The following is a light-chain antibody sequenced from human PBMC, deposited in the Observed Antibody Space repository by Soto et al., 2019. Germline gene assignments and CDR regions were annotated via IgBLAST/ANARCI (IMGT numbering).Light chain of an antibody. Sequence: DIQMTQSPSTLSASVGDRVTITCRASQNINNWLAWYQQKPGKAPKLLIYKASTLESGVPSRFSGSGFGTESTLTISSLQPDDFATYYCQQYNTYSFTFGPGVKVDIK. CDR1: QNINNW. V-gene: IGKV1-5*03. CDR3: QQYNTYSFT. CDR2: KAS. J-gene: IGKJ3*01.